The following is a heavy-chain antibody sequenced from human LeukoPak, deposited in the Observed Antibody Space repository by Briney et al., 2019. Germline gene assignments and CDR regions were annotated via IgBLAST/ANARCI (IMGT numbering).Heavy chain of an antibody. CDR2: IWYDGSNK. V-gene: IGHV3-33*08. D-gene: IGHD4-11*01. J-gene: IGHJ4*02. CDR1: GFTFSSYA. Sequence: GGSLRLSCAASGFTFSSYAMSWVRQAPGKGLEWVAVIWYDGSNKYYADSVKGRFTISRDNSKNTLYLQMNSLRAEDTAVYYRARDIGTTVSILRYWGQGTLVTVSS. CDR3: ARDIGTTVSILRY.